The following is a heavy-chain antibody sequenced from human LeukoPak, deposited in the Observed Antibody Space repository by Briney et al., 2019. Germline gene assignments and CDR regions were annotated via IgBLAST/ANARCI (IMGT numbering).Heavy chain of an antibody. CDR2: IISSVGST. V-gene: IGHV3-23*01. J-gene: IGHJ4*02. Sequence: AGSLTLSCAASGFTFSSYAMTCDRQAPGEGLEWASTIISSVGSTYYTDSVKGRFTMSRDSSKNTLYLQMNSLRADDTAVYYCAKSSGVGATTDQFQDYWGQGTLVTVSS. CDR3: AKSSGVGATTDQFQDY. CDR1: GFTFSSYA. D-gene: IGHD1-26*01.